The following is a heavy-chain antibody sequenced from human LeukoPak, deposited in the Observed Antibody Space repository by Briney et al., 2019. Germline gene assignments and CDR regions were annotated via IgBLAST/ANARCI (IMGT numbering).Heavy chain of an antibody. CDR3: AKGDYGGSYWYLDV. J-gene: IGHJ2*01. V-gene: IGHV3-23*01. CDR1: GFTFTSYA. Sequence: GGSLRLSCAASGFTFTSYAMSWVRQAPGEGLEWVSTISGSGGSTYYADSVKGRFTISRDNSENTVYMEMHSLGVEDTAIYYCAKGDYGGSYWYLDVWGRGTLVTVSS. D-gene: IGHD4/OR15-4a*01. CDR2: ISGSGGST.